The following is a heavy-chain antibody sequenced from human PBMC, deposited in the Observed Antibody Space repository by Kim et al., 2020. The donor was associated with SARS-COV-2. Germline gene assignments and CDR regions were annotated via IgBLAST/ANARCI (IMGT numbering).Heavy chain of an antibody. D-gene: IGHD5-18*01. Sequence: GGSLRLSCAASGFTFSSYGIHWVRQAPGKGLEWVTVIWYDGSNKYYTDSVKGRFTISRDNSKNTLYLQMNSRRAEDTAVYYCAKAGYSYAQSLGFFDYWGQGTLVTVSS. CDR2: IWYDGSNK. CDR1: GFTFSSYG. J-gene: IGHJ4*02. CDR3: AKAGYSYAQSLGFFDY. V-gene: IGHV3-33*06.